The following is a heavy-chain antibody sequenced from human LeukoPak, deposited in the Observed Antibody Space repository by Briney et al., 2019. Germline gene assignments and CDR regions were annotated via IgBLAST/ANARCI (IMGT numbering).Heavy chain of an antibody. V-gene: IGHV1-24*01. Sequence: ASVKVSCKVSGYSLSEVSMHWVRQAPGKGLEWMGGFDPEDGEIIYAQKFQGRVTITTDESTSTAYMELSSLRSEDTAVYYCARVIYYDFWSGFDAFDIWGQGTMVTVSS. CDR2: FDPEDGEI. J-gene: IGHJ3*02. CDR3: ARVIYYDFWSGFDAFDI. D-gene: IGHD3-3*01. CDR1: GYSLSEVS.